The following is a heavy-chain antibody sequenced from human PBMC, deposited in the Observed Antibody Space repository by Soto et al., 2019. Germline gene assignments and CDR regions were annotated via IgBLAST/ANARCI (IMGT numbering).Heavy chain of an antibody. CDR2: ISYDGSNK. CDR1: GFTFSSYA. J-gene: IGHJ6*02. Sequence: PGGSLRLSCAASGFTFSSYAMHWVRQAPGKGLEWVAVISYDGSNKYYADSVKGRFTISRDNSKNTLYLQMNSLRAEDTAVYYCASFSGWSSDFWSGYYAGYYYYYGMDVWGQGTTVTVSS. V-gene: IGHV3-30-3*01. CDR3: ASFSGWSSDFWSGYYAGYYYYYGMDV. D-gene: IGHD3-3*01.